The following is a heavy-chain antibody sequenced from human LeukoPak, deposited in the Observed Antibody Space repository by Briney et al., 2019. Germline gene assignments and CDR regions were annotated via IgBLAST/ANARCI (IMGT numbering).Heavy chain of an antibody. J-gene: IGHJ6*03. CDR2: ISYDGSNK. Sequence: GGSLRLSCAASGFTFSDYYMSWIRQAPGKGLEWVAVISYDGSNKYYADSVKGRFTISRDNSKNTLYLQMNSLRAEDTAVYYCARDKQFSADYYYYMDVWGKGTTVTVSS. D-gene: IGHD6-19*01. CDR1: GFTFSDYY. CDR3: ARDKQFSADYYYYMDV. V-gene: IGHV3-30*03.